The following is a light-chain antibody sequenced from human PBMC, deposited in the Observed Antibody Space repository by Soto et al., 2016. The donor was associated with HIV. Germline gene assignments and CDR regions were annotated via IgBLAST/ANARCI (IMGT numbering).Light chain of an antibody. CDR1: NIGIKS. V-gene: IGLV3-21*03. CDR2: DDS. CDR3: QVWDSSTDHFWV. Sequence: SYVLTQPPSVSVAPGKTASITCGGDNIGIKSVRWYQQKPGQAPILVVYDDSDRPSGIPERFSGSNSGDAATLSINTVEAGDEADYFCQVWDSSTDHFWVFGGGTRLDRP. J-gene: IGLJ3*02.